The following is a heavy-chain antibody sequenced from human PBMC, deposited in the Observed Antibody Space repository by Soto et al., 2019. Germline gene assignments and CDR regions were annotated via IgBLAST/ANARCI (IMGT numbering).Heavy chain of an antibody. Sequence: PSETLSLTCTVSGGSLNSGGDYWSWIRQHPGKGLEWIGYIYYSGGTYYNPSLKSRLTISVDTSKNQFSLKLSSVTAADTAVYYCARVRVAPGYDFWSGPGWLDPCGQGTLFTVYS. D-gene: IGHD3-3*01. J-gene: IGHJ5*02. CDR3: ARVRVAPGYDFWSGPGWLDP. V-gene: IGHV4-31*03. CDR1: GGSLNSGGDY. CDR2: IYYSGGT.